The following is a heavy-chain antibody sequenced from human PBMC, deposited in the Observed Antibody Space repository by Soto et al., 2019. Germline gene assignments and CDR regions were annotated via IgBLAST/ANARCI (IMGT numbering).Heavy chain of an antibody. V-gene: IGHV1-18*01. CDR3: AGRYCSSTSCYEDAFDI. Sequence: QVQLVQSGAEVKKPGASVKVSCKASGYTFTSYGISWVRQAPGQGLEWMGWISAYNGNTNYAQKLQGRVTMTTDTSTSTAYMELRSLRSYDTAVYYCAGRYCSSTSCYEDAFDIWGQGTMVTVSS. CDR1: GYTFTSYG. D-gene: IGHD2-2*01. CDR2: ISAYNGNT. J-gene: IGHJ3*02.